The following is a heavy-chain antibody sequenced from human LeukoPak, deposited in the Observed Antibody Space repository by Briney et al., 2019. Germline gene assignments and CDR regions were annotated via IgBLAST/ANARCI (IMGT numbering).Heavy chain of an antibody. J-gene: IGHJ5*02. V-gene: IGHV3-53*01. CDR3: AREFRSNWFDP. CDR2: IYSGGST. Sequence: GGSLRLSCAASGFTVSSNYMSWVRQAPGKGLEWVSVIYSGGSTYYADSVKGRFTISRDNSKNTLYLQMNSLRAEDTAVYYCAREFRSNWFDPWGQGTLVTVSS. CDR1: GFTVSSNY.